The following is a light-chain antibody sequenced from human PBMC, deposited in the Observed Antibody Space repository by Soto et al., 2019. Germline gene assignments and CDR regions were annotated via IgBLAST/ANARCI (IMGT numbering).Light chain of an antibody. CDR2: EVT. V-gene: IGLV2-8*01. CDR3: TSYVGNNIWV. Sequence: QSALTQPPSASGSPGQSVTISCTGTSSAVGAYNYVSWYQQYPGKAPKLMIYEVTKRPSGVPDRFSGSKSGNTASLTVSGLQAEDEADYYCTSYVGNNIWVFGGGTKLTVL. CDR1: SSAVGAYNY. J-gene: IGLJ3*02.